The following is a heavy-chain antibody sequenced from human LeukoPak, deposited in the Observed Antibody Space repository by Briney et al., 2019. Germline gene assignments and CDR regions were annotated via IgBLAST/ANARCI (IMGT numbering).Heavy chain of an antibody. D-gene: IGHD1-1*01. CDR3: ARENEIVPSYYFDY. V-gene: IGHV3-7*01. J-gene: IGHJ4*02. Sequence: GGSLRLSCAASGFTFSDYWMTWVRQAPGKGLEWVANIKQDGSDKYYLDAVKGRFTISKDNTKNSLYLQMNSLRAGDTAVYYCARENEIVPSYYFDYWGQGTLVTVSS. CDR2: IKQDGSDK. CDR1: GFTFSDYW.